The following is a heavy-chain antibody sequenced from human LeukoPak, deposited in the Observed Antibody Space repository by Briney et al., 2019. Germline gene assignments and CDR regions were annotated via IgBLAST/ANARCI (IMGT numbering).Heavy chain of an antibody. D-gene: IGHD4-23*01. CDR1: GGSIKSYY. V-gene: IGHV4-59*08. CDR3: ARADLHGGNPLDAFDI. CDR2: ISDNGRT. J-gene: IGHJ3*02. Sequence: KASETLSLTCSVSGGSIKSYYWNWLRQPPGKGLEWIGYISDNGRTNYNPSLESRATISLDTSKNQFFLKLRSLTAPDTAIYYCARADLHGGNPLDAFDIWGQGTMVAVSS.